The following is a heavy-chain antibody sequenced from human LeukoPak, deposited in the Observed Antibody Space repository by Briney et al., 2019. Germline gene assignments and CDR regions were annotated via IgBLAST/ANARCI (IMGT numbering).Heavy chain of an antibody. D-gene: IGHD6-6*01. Sequence: SEILSLTCTVSGGSISSQYWSWIRQPPGKGLEWIGYIYYSGSTSYNPSLKSRVTISVDTSKNQFSLRLSSVTAADTAVYYCARDTPGSSSLDYWGQGTLVTVSS. V-gene: IGHV4-59*11. CDR2: IYYSGST. CDR1: GGSISSQY. J-gene: IGHJ4*02. CDR3: ARDTPGSSSLDY.